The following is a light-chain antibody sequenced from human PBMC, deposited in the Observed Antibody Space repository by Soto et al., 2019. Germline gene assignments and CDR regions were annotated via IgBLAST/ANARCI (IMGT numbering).Light chain of an antibody. CDR2: AAS. V-gene: IGKV1-9*01. Sequence: IQLTQSPSSLAASVGYRVTITCRASQGISTYLGWYQQRPGKAPKLLIYAASTLQSGVSSRFSGSGSGTDFTLTISSLHPEDFATYYCQQLNSYPLTFGGGTKVEIK. CDR1: QGISTY. CDR3: QQLNSYPLT. J-gene: IGKJ4*01.